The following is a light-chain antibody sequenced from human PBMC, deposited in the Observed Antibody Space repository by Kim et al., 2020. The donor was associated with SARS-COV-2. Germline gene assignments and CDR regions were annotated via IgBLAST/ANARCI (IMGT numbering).Light chain of an antibody. CDR3: VAWDNRMSTRV. J-gene: IGLJ3*02. Sequence: GQGVTVACSGSKSNIASNYVYWYQHLPGKAPKLLIYSNDQRPSGVPDRFSASKSGTSASLAISGLRSEDEADYYCVAWDNRMSTRVFGGGTQLTVL. CDR1: KSNIASNY. V-gene: IGLV1-47*02. CDR2: SND.